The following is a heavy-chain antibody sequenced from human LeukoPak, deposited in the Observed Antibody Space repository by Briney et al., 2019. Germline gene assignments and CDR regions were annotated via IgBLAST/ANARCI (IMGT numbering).Heavy chain of an antibody. J-gene: IGHJ5*02. D-gene: IGHD6-6*01. Sequence: GGSLRLSCAASGFTVSSNYMSWDRQAPGKGLEWVSVIYSGGSTYYADSVKGRFTISRDNSKNTLYLQMNNLRAEDTAVCYCARDRGSSWFDPWGQGTLVTVSS. CDR1: GFTVSSNY. CDR2: IYSGGST. V-gene: IGHV3-53*05. CDR3: ARDRGSSWFDP.